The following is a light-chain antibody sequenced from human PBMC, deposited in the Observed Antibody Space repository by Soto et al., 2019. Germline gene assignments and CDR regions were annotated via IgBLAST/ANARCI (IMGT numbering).Light chain of an antibody. CDR2: DNN. CDR1: SSNIGNNY. J-gene: IGLJ2*01. Sequence: QAVVTQPPSVSAPPGQKVTISCSGSSSNIGNNYVSWYQQLPGTAPKLLIYDNNKRPSGIPDRFSGSKSGTSATLGITGLQTGDEADYYCGTWDSSLSGVVFGGGTKLTVL. V-gene: IGLV1-51*01. CDR3: GTWDSSLSGVV.